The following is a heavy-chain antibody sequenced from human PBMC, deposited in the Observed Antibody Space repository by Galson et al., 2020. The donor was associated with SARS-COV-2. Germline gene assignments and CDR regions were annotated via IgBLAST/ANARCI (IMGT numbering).Heavy chain of an antibody. Sequence: GGSLRLSCAASGFTFSSYAMSWVRQAPGTGLEWVSAISGSGGSTYYADSVKGRFTISRDNSKNTLYLQMNSLRAEDTAVYYCAKNGLYYYDSSGYWNDGFDSWGQGTMVTVSS. CDR1: GFTFSSYA. CDR3: AKNGLYYYDSSGYWNDGFDS. D-gene: IGHD3-22*01. CDR2: ISGSGGST. V-gene: IGHV3-23*01. J-gene: IGHJ3*02.